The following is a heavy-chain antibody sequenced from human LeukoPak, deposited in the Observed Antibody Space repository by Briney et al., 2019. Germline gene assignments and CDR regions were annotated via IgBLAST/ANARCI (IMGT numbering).Heavy chain of an antibody. D-gene: IGHD6-13*01. CDR3: AIAMPSRRYYFDY. Sequence: GGSLRLSCAASGFTFSSYWMHWVRQTPGKGLVWVSHINSDGTSTSYADSVKGRFTISRDNAKNSLYLQMNSLRAEDTAVYYCAIAMPSRRYYFDYWGQGTLVTVSS. CDR2: INSDGTST. CDR1: GFTFSSYW. V-gene: IGHV3-74*01. J-gene: IGHJ4*02.